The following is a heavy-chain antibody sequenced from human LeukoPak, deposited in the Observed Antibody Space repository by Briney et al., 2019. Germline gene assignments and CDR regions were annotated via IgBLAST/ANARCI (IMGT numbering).Heavy chain of an antibody. CDR2: ISSSSSCI. V-gene: IGHV3-21*01. CDR3: ARDMGNYYYYMDV. J-gene: IGHJ6*03. CDR1: GFTFSSYS. D-gene: IGHD7-27*01. Sequence: SGGSLRLSCAASGFTFSSYSMNWVRQAPGKGLEWVSSISSSSSCIYYADSVKGRFTISRDNSKNTLYLQMNSLRAEDTAVYYCARDMGNYYYYMDVWGKGTTVTISS.